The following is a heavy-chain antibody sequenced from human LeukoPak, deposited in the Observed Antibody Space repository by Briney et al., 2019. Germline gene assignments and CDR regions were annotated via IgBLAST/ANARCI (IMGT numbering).Heavy chain of an antibody. CDR1: GFPFCSYG. J-gene: IGHJ5*02. CDR2: ISSSSTI. CDR3: ARRVAATMVRGVIINPTNWFDP. D-gene: IGHD3-10*01. V-gene: IGHV3-48*01. Sequence: PGGSLRLSCVASGFPFCSYGMNWVRQAPGEGLECGSYISSSSTIYYADSVKGRFTISRDNAQNSMYLQMNSLRAEDTAVYYCARRVAATMVRGVIINPTNWFDPWGQGTLVTVSS.